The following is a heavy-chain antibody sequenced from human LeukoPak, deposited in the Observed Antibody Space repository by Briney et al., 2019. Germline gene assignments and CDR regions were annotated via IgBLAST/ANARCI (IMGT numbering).Heavy chain of an antibody. V-gene: IGHV3-23*01. J-gene: IGHJ4*02. CDR1: GFTFSSYA. CDR3: AKSFYSGWSYSTFDY. CDR2: ISGSGGST. Sequence: GGSLRLSCAASGFTFSSYAMSWVRQAPGKGMEWVSAISGSGGSTYYADSVKGRFTISRDNSKNTLYLQMNSLRAEDTAVYYCAKSFYSGWSYSTFDYWGQGTLVTVSS. D-gene: IGHD6-19*01.